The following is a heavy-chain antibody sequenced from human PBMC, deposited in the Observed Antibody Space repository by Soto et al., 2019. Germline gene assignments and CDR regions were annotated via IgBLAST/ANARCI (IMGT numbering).Heavy chain of an antibody. J-gene: IGHJ1*01. V-gene: IGHV3-30*18. Sequence: QVQLVESGGGVVQPGRSLRLSCAASGFTFSSYGMHWVRQAPGKGLEWVAVISYDGSNKYYADSVKGRFTISRDNSKNTLYLQMNSLRAEDTAVYYCAKGYCSGGSCSEYFQHWGQGTLVTVSS. CDR3: AKGYCSGGSCSEYFQH. D-gene: IGHD2-15*01. CDR1: GFTFSSYG. CDR2: ISYDGSNK.